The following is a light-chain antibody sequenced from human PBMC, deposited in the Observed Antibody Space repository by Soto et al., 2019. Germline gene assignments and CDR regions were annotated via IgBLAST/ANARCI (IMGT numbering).Light chain of an antibody. CDR3: QQYESLPLT. CDR1: QDINKN. J-gene: IGKJ5*01. Sequence: DIRLTQSPSSLSASVGDRVTITWKASQDINKNLIWYQQKQGKAPKLLIYDASDLETGVPSRFSGSGYGTGFTFTISSLQTEDFATYYCQQYESLPLTFGQGTRLEIK. CDR2: DAS. V-gene: IGKV1-33*01.